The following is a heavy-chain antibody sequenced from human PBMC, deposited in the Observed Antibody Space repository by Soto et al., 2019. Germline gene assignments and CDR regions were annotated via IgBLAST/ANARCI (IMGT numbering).Heavy chain of an antibody. CDR1: GFTFDDYA. Sequence: EVQLVESGGGLVQPGRSLRLSCAASGFTFDDYAMHWVRQAPGKGLEWVSGISWNSGSIGYADSVTGRFTISRDNAKNSRYLQMNSLRAEDTALYYCAKSERYCSGCSCLFDYWGQGTLGNVSS. V-gene: IGHV3-9*01. CDR3: AKSERYCSGCSCLFDY. J-gene: IGHJ4*02. D-gene: IGHD2-15*01. CDR2: ISWNSGSI.